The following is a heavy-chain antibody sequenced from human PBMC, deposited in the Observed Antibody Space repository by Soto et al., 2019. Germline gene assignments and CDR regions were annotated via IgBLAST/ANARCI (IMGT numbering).Heavy chain of an antibody. V-gene: IGHV3-33*01. CDR3: ARDYDFWSGYSAFDN. CDR2: VWYDGSIK. Sequence: QVQLVESGGGVVQPVRSLRLSCAASGFTFSSYGMHWVRQAPGRGLKWVAVVWYDGSIKYYADSVKGRITIYRDNSKNTQDLQTNSLRADDTSVYYCARDYDFWSGYSAFDNWGQGTLVTVSS. D-gene: IGHD3-3*01. CDR1: GFTFSSYG. J-gene: IGHJ4*02.